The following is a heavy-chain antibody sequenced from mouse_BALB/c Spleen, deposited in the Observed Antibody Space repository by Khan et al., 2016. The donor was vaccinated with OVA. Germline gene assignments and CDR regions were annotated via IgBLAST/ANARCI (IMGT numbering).Heavy chain of an antibody. CDR1: GYTFTSYT. J-gene: IGHJ3*01. CDR3: TREGPYYRIYGPWLAY. Sequence: QVQLQQSGAELARPGASVKMSCKASGYTFTSYTMHWVKQRPGQGLEWIGYINPSNDYTNYNQKFKDKATLTADKSSSTAYMQLSSLTSEDSAVYCCTREGPYYRIYGPWLAYWGQGSLVTVSA. D-gene: IGHD2-10*01. V-gene: IGHV1-4*01. CDR2: INPSNDYT.